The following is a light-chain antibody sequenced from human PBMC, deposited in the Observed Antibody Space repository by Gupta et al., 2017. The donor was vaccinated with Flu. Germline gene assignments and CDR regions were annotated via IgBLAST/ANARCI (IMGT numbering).Light chain of an antibody. CDR3: ASWDDSLSGLV. V-gene: IGLV1-47*01. CDR2: KSN. CDR1: DSTIGKNF. Sequence: RVTMAASGSDSTIGKNFVYWYQQLPGTAPKILIHKSNQRPSGVPDRFSGSKSDNSASLAISGLRSEDEADYFCASWDDSLSGLVFGGGTKVTVL. J-gene: IGLJ3*02.